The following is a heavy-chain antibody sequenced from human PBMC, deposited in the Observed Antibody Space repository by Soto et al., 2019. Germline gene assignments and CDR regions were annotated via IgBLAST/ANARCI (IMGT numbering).Heavy chain of an antibody. CDR3: AMAPGSSLDY. CDR2: IYYRGSTS. V-gene: IGHV4-31*03. Sequence: QVQLQESGPGLVKPSQTLSLTCTVSGGSISSGVYYWSWIRQHPGKCLEWIGYIYYRGSTSYYNPSLKSRASISVDMSKNQFYLKVSSVTAADTAVYYCAMAPGSSLDYWGKGTMVNVST. CDR1: GGSISSGVYY. J-gene: IGHJ4*02.